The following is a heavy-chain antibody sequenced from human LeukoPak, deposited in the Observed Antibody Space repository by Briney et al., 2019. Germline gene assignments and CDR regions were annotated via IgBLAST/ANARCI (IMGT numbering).Heavy chain of an antibody. D-gene: IGHD3-22*01. Sequence: SETLSLTCTVSGGSITSGGYYWSWIRQHPGKGLEWIGYIYYSGSAYYNPSLKSRVTISVDTSKNQFSLKLSSVTAADTAVYYCARGLLSYYYDSSGYYFDYWGQGTLVTVSS. CDR1: GGSITSGGYY. CDR2: IYYSGSA. CDR3: ARGLLSYYYDSSGYYFDY. V-gene: IGHV4-31*03. J-gene: IGHJ4*02.